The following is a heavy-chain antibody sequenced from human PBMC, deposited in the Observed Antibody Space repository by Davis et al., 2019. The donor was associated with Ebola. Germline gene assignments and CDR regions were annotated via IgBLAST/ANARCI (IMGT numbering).Heavy chain of an antibody. CDR2: ISSTSSTI. D-gene: IGHD6-6*01. CDR1: GFTFSSYS. Sequence: PGGSLRLSCAASGFTFSSYSMNWVRQAPGKGLEWVSYISSTSSTIYYADSVKGRFTISRDNAKNSLYLQMNSLRGEDTAVYYCARDGGGYSSSAGFGYWGQGTLVTVSS. V-gene: IGHV3-48*01. CDR3: ARDGGGYSSSAGFGY. J-gene: IGHJ4*02.